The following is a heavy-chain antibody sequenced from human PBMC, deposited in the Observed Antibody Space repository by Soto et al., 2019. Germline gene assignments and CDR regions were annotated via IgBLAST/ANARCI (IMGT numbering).Heavy chain of an antibody. CDR1: GGTFSSYA. D-gene: IGHD6-6*01. J-gene: IGHJ5*02. CDR3: VMGRAALAWFDP. CDR2: IIPIFGTA. V-gene: IGHV1-69*13. Sequence: SVKVSCKASGGTFSSYAISWVRQAPGQGLEWMGGIIPIFGTANYAQKFQGRVTITADESTSTAYMELSSLRSEDTAVYYCVMGRAALAWFDPWGQGTLVTVSS.